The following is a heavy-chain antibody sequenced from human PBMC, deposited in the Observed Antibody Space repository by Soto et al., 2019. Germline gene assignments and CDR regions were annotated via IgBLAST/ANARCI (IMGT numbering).Heavy chain of an antibody. CDR1: GFTFNTYG. Sequence: QVQLVESGGGVVQPGGSLRLSCTTSGFTFNTYGMYWVRQAPGKGLEWVAIIWYDGSNKYYGDSVKGRFTISRDNSKNTLYLQINNMRAEDRALYYCARGDCTGAYCYSWPFNYGVDVWGQGTTVTVSS. CDR2: IWYDGSNK. V-gene: IGHV3-33*08. D-gene: IGHD2-15*01. J-gene: IGHJ6*02. CDR3: ARGDCTGAYCYSWPFNYGVDV.